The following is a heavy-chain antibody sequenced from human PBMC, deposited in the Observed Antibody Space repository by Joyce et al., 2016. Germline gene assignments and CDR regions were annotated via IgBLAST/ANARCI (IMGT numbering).Heavy chain of an antibody. V-gene: IGHV4-39*01. D-gene: IGHD2-15*01. CDR1: SGSITSNSYF. Sequence: QLQLQESGPGLVKPSETLSLTCIVSSGSITSNSYFWGWIRQSPGKGLEWIGNIYYTGNTHYNPSLKIRITISADTSKNQFSLKLTSVTAADTALYYCARMVLGYCSGGTCYPAWYFDLWGPVTLVTVSS. CDR3: ARMVLGYCSGGTCYPAWYFDL. J-gene: IGHJ2*01. CDR2: IYYTGNT.